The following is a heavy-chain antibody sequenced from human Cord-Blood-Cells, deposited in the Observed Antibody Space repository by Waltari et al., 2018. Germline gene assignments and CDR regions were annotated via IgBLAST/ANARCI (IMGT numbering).Heavy chain of an antibody. J-gene: IGHJ4*02. Sequence: EVQLVESGGGLIQPGGSLRLSCAASGFNVSSNYMSWVRQAPGKGLEWVSVIYSGGSTYYADSVKGRFTISRDNSKNTLYLQMNSLRAEDTAVYYCAREGKGSYYYFDYWGQGTLVTVSS. D-gene: IGHD1-26*01. CDR3: AREGKGSYYYFDY. CDR2: IYSGGST. V-gene: IGHV3-53*01. CDR1: GFNVSSNY.